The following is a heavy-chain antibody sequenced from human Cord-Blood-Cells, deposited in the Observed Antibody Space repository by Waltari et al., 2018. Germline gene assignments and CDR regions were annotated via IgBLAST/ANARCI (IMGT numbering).Heavy chain of an antibody. CDR1: GGSFSGYY. J-gene: IGHJ5*02. CDR2: INHSGST. D-gene: IGHD3-10*01. CDR3: ARPYGSGGYP. V-gene: IGHV4-34*01. Sequence: QVQLQQWGAGLLKPSETLSLTCAVYGGSFSGYYWSWIRQPPGKGLEWIGEINHSGSTNYNPSLKSRVTISVDTSKNQFSLKLSSVTAADTAVYYCARPYGSGGYPWGQGTLVTVSS.